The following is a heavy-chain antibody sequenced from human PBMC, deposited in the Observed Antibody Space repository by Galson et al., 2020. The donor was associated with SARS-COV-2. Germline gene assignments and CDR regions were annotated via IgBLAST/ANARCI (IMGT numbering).Heavy chain of an antibody. J-gene: IGHJ6*02. CDR3: ARAGDYGGNSEFV. Sequence: SETLSLTCTVSGDSITSGGSYWSWIRQHPEKGLEWIGYIFYSGFTYYNPSLRSRVTMSLDTSKNQFSLKLSSLTAADTAVYYCARAGDYGGNSEFVWGQGTTVTVSS. CDR2: IFYSGFT. V-gene: IGHV4-31*03. CDR1: GDSITSGGSY. D-gene: IGHD4-17*01.